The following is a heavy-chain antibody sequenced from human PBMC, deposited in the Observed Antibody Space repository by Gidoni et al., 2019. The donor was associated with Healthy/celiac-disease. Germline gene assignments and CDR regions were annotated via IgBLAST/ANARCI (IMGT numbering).Heavy chain of an antibody. V-gene: IGHV3-30*19. CDR3: ARPAMVRGPNQGWFDP. CDR1: GFTFTTYG. J-gene: IGHJ5*02. CDR2: ISYDGSNK. Sequence: VQLVESGGGVVQPGRSLRLSCAASGFTFTTYGMHWVRQAPGKGLEWVAVISYDGSNKHYADSVKGRFTISRDNSKNTLYLQMNSLRAEDTAVYYCARPAMVRGPNQGWFDPWGQGTLVTVSS. D-gene: IGHD3-10*01.